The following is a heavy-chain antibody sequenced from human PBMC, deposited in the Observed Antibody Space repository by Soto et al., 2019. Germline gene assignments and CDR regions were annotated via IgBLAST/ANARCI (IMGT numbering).Heavy chain of an antibody. V-gene: IGHV4-34*01. CDR2: INHVGGT. Sequence: PSETLSLTCAVYGGFLSDSYWTWIRQPPGKGLEWIGEINHVGGTNYNPSPKSRVTMSVDTSSSQSSLMLISVTAADAAMYFSGRIRYQLPSSILWLDPWGQRTPVTVSS. CDR1: GGFLSDSY. D-gene: IGHD3-16*01. J-gene: IGHJ5*02. CDR3: GRIRYQLPSSILWLDP.